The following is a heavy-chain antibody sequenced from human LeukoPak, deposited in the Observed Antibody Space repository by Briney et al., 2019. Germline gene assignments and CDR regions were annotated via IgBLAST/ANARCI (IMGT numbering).Heavy chain of an antibody. CDR1: GFTFSSYA. J-gene: IGHJ4*02. CDR3: AKGVRPVLAATYFDY. D-gene: IGHD2-15*01. Sequence: GGSLRLSCAASGFTFSSYAMSWVRQAPGKGLEWVSAINVSGGGTYYADSVKGRFSISRDNSKNTLYLQMNSLRAEDTAVYYCAKGVRPVLAATYFDYWDQGTLVTVS. V-gene: IGHV3-23*01. CDR2: INVSGGGT.